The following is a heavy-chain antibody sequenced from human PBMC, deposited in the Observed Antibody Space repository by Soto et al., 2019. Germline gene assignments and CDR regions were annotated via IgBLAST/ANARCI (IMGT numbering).Heavy chain of an antibody. V-gene: IGHV4-59*01. CDR1: GGSISSAY. CDR2: MYKTGST. D-gene: IGHD2-21*02. Sequence: SETLSLTCTVSGGSISSAYWSWIRQPPGKGLEWIGYMYKTGSTVYNPSLRSRVTISVDTSKNQFYLKVNSVTAADTAVYYCARDLWGYCGTDCYPLDVWGQGTTVTVSS. CDR3: ARDLWGYCGTDCYPLDV. J-gene: IGHJ6*02.